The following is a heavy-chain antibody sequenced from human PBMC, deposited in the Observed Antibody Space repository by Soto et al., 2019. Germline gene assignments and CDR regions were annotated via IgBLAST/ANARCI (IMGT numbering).Heavy chain of an antibody. Sequence: PGGSLRLSCAASGFTFSNYAMNWVRQAPGKGLEWVSAISGSGGSTYYADSVKGQFTISRDNAKNTLYLQMNSLRAEDTAVYYCAKDGAYYYDSSGYFYFQHWGQGTLVTVSS. CDR3: AKDGAYYYDSSGYFYFQH. V-gene: IGHV3-23*01. CDR2: ISGSGGST. CDR1: GFTFSNYA. J-gene: IGHJ1*01. D-gene: IGHD3-22*01.